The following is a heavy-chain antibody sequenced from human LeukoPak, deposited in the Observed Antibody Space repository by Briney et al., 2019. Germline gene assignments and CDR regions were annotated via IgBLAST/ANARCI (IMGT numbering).Heavy chain of an antibody. CDR3: ARASGSYVNWFDP. Sequence: GGSLRLSCAASGFTFSSYSMNWVRQAPGKGLEWVSSISSSSSYIYYADSVKGRFTISRDNAKNSLYLQMNSLRAEDTAVYYCARASGSYVNWFDPWGQGTLVTVSS. V-gene: IGHV3-21*01. CDR1: GFTFSSYS. CDR2: ISSSSSYI. D-gene: IGHD1-26*01. J-gene: IGHJ5*02.